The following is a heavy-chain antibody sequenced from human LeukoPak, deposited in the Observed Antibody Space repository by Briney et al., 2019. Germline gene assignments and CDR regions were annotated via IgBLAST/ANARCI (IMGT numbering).Heavy chain of an antibody. J-gene: IGHJ4*02. CDR3: ARGRPHGNDY. CDR1: GFTFSDYP. V-gene: IGHV3-48*01. CDR2: INNGGSLI. Sequence: GGSLRLSCVASGFTFSDYPMNWVRQTPGKGLEWVSYINNGGSLILYSDSVKGLFSISRDDARKSLYLQMNSLRVEDTAVYYCARGRPHGNDYWGQGTLVTVSS. D-gene: IGHD4-23*01.